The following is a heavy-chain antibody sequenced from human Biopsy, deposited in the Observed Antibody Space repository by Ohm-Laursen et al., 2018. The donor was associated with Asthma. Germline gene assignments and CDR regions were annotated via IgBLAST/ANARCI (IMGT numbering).Heavy chain of an antibody. J-gene: IGHJ6*02. D-gene: IGHD3-3*01. CDR1: GGSFSGYY. V-gene: IGHV4-34*01. Sequence: GTLSLTCAVYGGSFSGYYWSWIRQPPGKGLEWIGEINHSGSTNYNPSLKSRVTISVDTSKNQFSLKLSSVTAADTAVYYCARSAKTIFGVVMGSYYYGMDVWGQGTTVAVSS. CDR3: ARSAKTIFGVVMGSYYYGMDV. CDR2: INHSGST.